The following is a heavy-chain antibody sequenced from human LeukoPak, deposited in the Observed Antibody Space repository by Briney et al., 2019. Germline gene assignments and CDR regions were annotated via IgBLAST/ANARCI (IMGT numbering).Heavy chain of an antibody. CDR1: GFTFSSYA. D-gene: IGHD1-1*01. J-gene: IGHJ5*02. V-gene: IGHV3-23*01. Sequence: GGSLRLSCAASGFTFSSYAMSWVRQAPGKGLEWVSAISGSGGSTYYADSVKGRFTISRDNSKDTLYLQMNSLRAEDTAVYYCAKDQRTGTTSYNWFDPWGQGTLVTVSS. CDR3: AKDQRTGTTSYNWFDP. CDR2: ISGSGGST.